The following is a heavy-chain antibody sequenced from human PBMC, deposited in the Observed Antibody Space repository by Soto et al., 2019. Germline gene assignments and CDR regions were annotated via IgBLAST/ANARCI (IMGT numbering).Heavy chain of an antibody. V-gene: IGHV1-18*01. D-gene: IGHD2-15*01. CDR2: ISAYNGDT. CDR1: GYTFTNYG. CDR3: XXXXLSSYYYGMDV. Sequence: QVQLVQSGAEVKKPGASVKVSCKASGYTFTNYGISWVRQAPGQGLEWMGWISAYNGDTNYAQKLQGRVTMTTDTXXXXXXXXXXXXXXXXXXXXXXXXXXLSSYYYGMDVWGQGTTVTVSS. J-gene: IGHJ6*02.